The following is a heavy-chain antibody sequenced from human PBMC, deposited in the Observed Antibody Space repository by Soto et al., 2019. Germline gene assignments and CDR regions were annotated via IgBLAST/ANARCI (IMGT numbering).Heavy chain of an antibody. V-gene: IGHV4-34*01. CDR1: GGSFSGYY. CDR3: ARGREDRRINMVRGVIRWCSHYYGMDV. D-gene: IGHD3-10*01. CDR2: INHSGST. J-gene: IGHJ6*02. Sequence: SKTLSLTCAVYGGSFSGYYWSWIRQPPGKGLEWIGEINHSGSTNYNPSLKSRVTISVDTSKNQFSLKLSSVTAADTAVYYCARGREDRRINMVRGVIRWCSHYYGMDVWGQGTTVTVSS.